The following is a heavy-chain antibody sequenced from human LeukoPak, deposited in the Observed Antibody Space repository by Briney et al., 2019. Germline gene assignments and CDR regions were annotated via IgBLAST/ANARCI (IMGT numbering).Heavy chain of an antibody. J-gene: IGHJ4*02. V-gene: IGHV3-21*01. CDR1: GFSFSAYI. Sequence: GGSLRLSCAASGFSFSAYIMNWVRQAPGKGLEWVSSISTNSYYIYYADSVRGRFTISRDNAKNSLFLQTNSLRAEDTAVYYCARGSGTGRNWGQGTLVTVSS. CDR3: ARGSGTGRN. D-gene: IGHD3-10*01. CDR2: ISTNSYYI.